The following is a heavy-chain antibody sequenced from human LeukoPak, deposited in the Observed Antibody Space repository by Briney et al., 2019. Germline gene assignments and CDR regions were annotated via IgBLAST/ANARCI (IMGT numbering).Heavy chain of an antibody. V-gene: IGHV3-53*01. J-gene: IGHJ3*02. D-gene: IGHD6-13*01. CDR2: IYSGGGT. CDR1: GFTVSSTY. Sequence: GGSLRLSCAASGFTVSSTYMTWVRQAPGKGLEWVAVIYSGGGTVYADSVKGRFTISRDNSENTLYLQMNSLRAEDTAVYYCAKVDSSSWYGADAFDIWGQGTMVTVSS. CDR3: AKVDSSSWYGADAFDI.